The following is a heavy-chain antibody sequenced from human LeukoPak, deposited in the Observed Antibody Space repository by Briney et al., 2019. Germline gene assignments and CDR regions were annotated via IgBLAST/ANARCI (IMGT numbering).Heavy chain of an antibody. V-gene: IGHV4-39*07. CDR1: GGSVSSNNYY. D-gene: IGHD3-10*01. CDR3: ARRNSGITMVRGVIGSYYYGMDV. CDR2: INHSGST. Sequence: SETLSLTCTVSGGSVSSNNYYWSWVRQPPGKGLEWVGEINHSGSTNYNPSLKSRVTISVDTSKNQFSLKLSSVTAADTAVYYCARRNSGITMVRGVIGSYYYGMDVWGQGTTVTVSS. J-gene: IGHJ6*02.